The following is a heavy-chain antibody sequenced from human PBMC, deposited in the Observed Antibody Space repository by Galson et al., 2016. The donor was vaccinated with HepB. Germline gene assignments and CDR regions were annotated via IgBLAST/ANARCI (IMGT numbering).Heavy chain of an antibody. CDR2: IDWDDEK. V-gene: IGHV2-70*01. D-gene: IGHD3-9*01. CDR3: ARTREHYELLTAYAPYYYDGLDV. CDR1: GFSLTASSMC. Sequence: PALVKPTQTLTVTCTFSGFSLTASSMCVSWIRQPPGKALEFLALIDWDDEKHYSTSLRTRLTISKDTSKNQVVLTMTNMDPTDTATYYCARTREHYELLTAYAPYYYDGLDVWGQGTTVTVSS. J-gene: IGHJ6*02.